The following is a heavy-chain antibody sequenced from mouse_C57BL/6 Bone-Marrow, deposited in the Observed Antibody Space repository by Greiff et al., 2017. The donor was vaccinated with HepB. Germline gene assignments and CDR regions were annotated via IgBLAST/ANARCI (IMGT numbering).Heavy chain of an antibody. CDR1: EYEFPSHD. CDR2: INSDGGSP. V-gene: IGHV5-2*01. CDR3: YVGWYFDV. J-gene: IGHJ1*03. D-gene: IGHD2-5*01. Sequence: EVKLVDSGGGLVQPGESLKLSCESNEYEFPSHDMSWVRKTPEKRLELVAAINSDGGSPYYPDTMERRFIISRDNTKKTLYLQMSSLRSEDTALLSNYVGWYFDVWGTGTTVTVSS.